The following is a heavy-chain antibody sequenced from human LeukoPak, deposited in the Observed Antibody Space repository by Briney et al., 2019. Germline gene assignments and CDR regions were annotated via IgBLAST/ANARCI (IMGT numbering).Heavy chain of an antibody. CDR1: GFTFSSYG. D-gene: IGHD6-13*01. J-gene: IGHJ4*02. CDR3: AKDREQQALDY. Sequence: GGSLRLSCAASGFTFSSYGMHWVRQAPGKGLEWVAVISYDGSNKYYADSVKGRFTISRDNSKNTLYLQMNSLRAEDTAVYYCAKDREQQALDYWGQGTLVTVSS. V-gene: IGHV3-30*18. CDR2: ISYDGSNK.